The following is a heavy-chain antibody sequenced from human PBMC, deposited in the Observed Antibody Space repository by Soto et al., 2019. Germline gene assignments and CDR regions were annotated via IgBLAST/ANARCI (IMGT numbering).Heavy chain of an antibody. V-gene: IGHV1-69*01. Sequence: QVQLVQSGAEVKKPGSSVKVSCKASVGTFSSYAISWVRQAPGQGLEWMGGIIPIFGTANYAQKFQGRVTITADESTSTAYMELSSLRSEDTAVYYCARDAGWELLPYYYGMDVWGQGTTVTVSS. J-gene: IGHJ6*02. D-gene: IGHD1-26*01. CDR3: ARDAGWELLPYYYGMDV. CDR1: VGTFSSYA. CDR2: IIPIFGTA.